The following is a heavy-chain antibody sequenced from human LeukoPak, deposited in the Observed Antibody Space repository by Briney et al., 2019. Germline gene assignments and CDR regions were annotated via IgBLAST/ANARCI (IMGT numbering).Heavy chain of an antibody. CDR2: IIPVFGTP. V-gene: IGHV1-69*13. CDR1: GGAFSSYA. Sequence: ASVKVSCKASGGAFSSYATTWVRQAPGQGLEWVGGIIPVFGTPDYAQKFQDRVTITADESTSAVYMEMSSLRFENTAVYYCARTHSNQPESYYYYGLDVWGQGTTVTVSS. D-gene: IGHD1-14*01. CDR3: ARTHSNQPESYYYYGLDV. J-gene: IGHJ6*02.